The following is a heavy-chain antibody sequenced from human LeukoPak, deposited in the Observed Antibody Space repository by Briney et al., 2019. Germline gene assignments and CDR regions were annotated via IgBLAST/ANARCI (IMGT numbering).Heavy chain of an antibody. D-gene: IGHD5-12*01. J-gene: IGHJ4*02. CDR2: IWSDGTNK. CDR3: ARAPSGYVYFDY. V-gene: IGHV3-33*01. Sequence: AGGSLRLSCAASGFTFSSYGMHWVRQAPGKGLEWVAVIWSDGTNKFYADFVKGRFTISRDNSKNTMYMQMNSLRADDTAVYYCARAPSGYVYFDYWGQGTLVTASS. CDR1: GFTFSSYG.